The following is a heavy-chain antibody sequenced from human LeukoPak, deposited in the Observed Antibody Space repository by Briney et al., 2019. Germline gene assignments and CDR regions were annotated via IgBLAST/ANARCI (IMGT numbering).Heavy chain of an antibody. CDR3: ARDLGGRSGH. V-gene: IGHV3-53*01. CDR1: GFTFSSYA. CDR2: IYSGGST. J-gene: IGHJ4*02. Sequence: PGGSLRLSCAASGFTFSSYAMSWVRQAPGKGLEWVSVIYSGGSTYYADSVKGRFTISRDNSKNTLYLQMNSLRAEDTAVYYCARDLGGRSGHWGQGTLVTVSS. D-gene: IGHD1-26*01.